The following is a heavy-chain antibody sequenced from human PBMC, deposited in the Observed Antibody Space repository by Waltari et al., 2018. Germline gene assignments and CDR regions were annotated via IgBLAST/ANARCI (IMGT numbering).Heavy chain of an antibody. CDR1: GGSISSSSYY. CDR3: ARLADYYGSGSYYHPFDY. J-gene: IGHJ4*02. V-gene: IGHV4-39*01. Sequence: QLQLQESGPGLVKPSETLSLTCTVSGGSISSSSYYWGWIRQPPGTGLEWIGSIYYSGSTYYNPSLKSRVTISVDTSKNQFSLKLSSVTAADTAVYYCARLADYYGSGSYYHPFDYWGQGTLVTVSS. CDR2: IYYSGST. D-gene: IGHD3-10*01.